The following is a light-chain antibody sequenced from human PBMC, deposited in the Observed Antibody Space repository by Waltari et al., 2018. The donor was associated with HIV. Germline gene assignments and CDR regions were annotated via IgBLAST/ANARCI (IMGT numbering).Light chain of an antibody. CDR3: ASWDDSLNVML. CDR2: RNH. J-gene: IGLJ2*01. V-gene: IGLV1-44*01. CDR1: ASNIGSNS. Sequence: QSVLTQPPSAPGTPGQRVTIPCSGGASNIGSNSVSWYQQVPGTAPKLLIYRNHQRPSGVPERYSGSKSGTSASLAIYGLQSEDEADYYCASWDDSLNVMLFGGGTKLTV.